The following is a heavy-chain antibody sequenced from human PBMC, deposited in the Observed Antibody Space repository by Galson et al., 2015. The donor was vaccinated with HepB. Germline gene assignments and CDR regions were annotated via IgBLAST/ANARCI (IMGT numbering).Heavy chain of an antibody. CDR2: TSSSRSTI. D-gene: IGHD6-13*01. CDR3: ARGMGIAAAEGAFRDYYYYYGMDV. V-gene: IGHV3-48*01. CDR1: GVTFRSSS. J-gene: IGHJ6*02. Sequence: LRHSRAASGVTFRSSSMNWVRQATGKALELVSYTSSSRSTIHYPHSVKGRFDRSSENAKNSLYLQVTSLRVEDTAVYYCARGMGIAAAEGAFRDYYYYYGMDVWGQGTTVTVSS.